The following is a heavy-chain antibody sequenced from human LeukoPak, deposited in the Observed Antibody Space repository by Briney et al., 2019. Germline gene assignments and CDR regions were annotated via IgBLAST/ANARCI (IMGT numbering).Heavy chain of an antibody. CDR2: ISSSGNTI. V-gene: IGHV3-11*01. CDR3: AKDRGGGYYSFDY. D-gene: IGHD3-22*01. J-gene: IGHJ4*02. Sequence: GGTQRLSCAASGFTFNNYGLSWVRQAPGKGLEWVSYISSSGNTIYYADSVKGRFTISRDNAKNSLYLQMNSLRAEDTAVYYCAKDRGGGYYSFDYWGQGTLVTVSS. CDR1: GFTFNNYG.